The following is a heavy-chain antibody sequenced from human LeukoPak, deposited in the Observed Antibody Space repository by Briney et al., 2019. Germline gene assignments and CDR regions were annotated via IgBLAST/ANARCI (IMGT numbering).Heavy chain of an antibody. CDR1: GFTFSSYG. Sequence: PGGSLRLSCAASGFTFSSYGMSWVRQAPGKGLEWVSAISGSGGSTYYADSVKGRFTISRDNSKNTLYLQMNSLRAEDTAVYYCAKSGYSQSYGMDVWGQGTTVTVSS. D-gene: IGHD5-18*01. V-gene: IGHV3-23*01. CDR3: AKSGYSQSYGMDV. J-gene: IGHJ6*02. CDR2: ISGSGGST.